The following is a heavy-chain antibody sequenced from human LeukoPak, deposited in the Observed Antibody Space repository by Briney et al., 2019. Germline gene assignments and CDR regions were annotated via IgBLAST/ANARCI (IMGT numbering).Heavy chain of an antibody. D-gene: IGHD3-22*01. CDR1: GFTFSSYW. CDR2: IKQDGSEK. Sequence: GGSLRLSCAASGFTFSSYWMSWVRQAPGKGLEWVANIKQDGSEKYYVDSVKGRFTISRDNAKNSLYLQMNSLRAEDTAVYYCARGKDYYDSSGFDYWGQGTLVTVSS. J-gene: IGHJ4*02. CDR3: ARGKDYYDSSGFDY. V-gene: IGHV3-7*01.